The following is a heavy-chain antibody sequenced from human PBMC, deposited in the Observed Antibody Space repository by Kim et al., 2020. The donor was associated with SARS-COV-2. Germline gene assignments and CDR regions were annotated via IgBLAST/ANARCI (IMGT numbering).Heavy chain of an antibody. CDR1: GFTFSSYG. D-gene: IGHD6-19*01. Sequence: GGSLRLSCAASGFTFSSYGMHWVRQAPGKGLEWVAVIWYDGSNKYYADSVKGRFTISRDNSKNTLYLQMNSLRAEETAVYYCAKDSTAGTDALDIWGQGTMRTVSS. J-gene: IGHJ3*02. V-gene: IGHV3-33*06. CDR2: IWYDGSNK. CDR3: AKDSTAGTDALDI.